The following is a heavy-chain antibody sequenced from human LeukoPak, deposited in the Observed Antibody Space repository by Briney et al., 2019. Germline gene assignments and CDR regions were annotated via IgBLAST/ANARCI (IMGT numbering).Heavy chain of an antibody. CDR1: GFTFTTFV. CDR3: ARATSPSISGALKF. Sequence: GGSLRLSCATSGFTFTTFVMHWVRQAPGKGLEWVTVLSPDGSKIYYADSVKGRFTISRDTSKSILYLQMNSLRPDDTAVYFCARATSPSISGALKFWGQGTLVTVSS. J-gene: IGHJ4*02. CDR2: LSPDGSKI. V-gene: IGHV3-30-3*01. D-gene: IGHD3-9*01.